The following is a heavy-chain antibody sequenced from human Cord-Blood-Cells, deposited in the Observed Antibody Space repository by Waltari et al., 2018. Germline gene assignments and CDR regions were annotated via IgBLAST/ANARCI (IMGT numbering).Heavy chain of an antibody. CDR2: IKQDGSEK. Sequence: EVQLVESGGGLVQPGGSLRLSCAASGFTFSSYWMSWVRQAPGKVLEWVANIKQDGSEKYYVDSVKDRFTISRDNAKNSLYLQMNSLRAEDTAVYYCARRSTSCTFDYWGQGTLVTVSS. CDR3: ARRSTSCTFDY. D-gene: IGHD2-2*01. V-gene: IGHV3-7*01. J-gene: IGHJ4*02. CDR1: GFTFSSYW.